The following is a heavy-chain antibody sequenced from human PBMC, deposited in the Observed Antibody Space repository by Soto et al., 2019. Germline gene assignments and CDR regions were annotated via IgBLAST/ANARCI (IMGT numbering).Heavy chain of an antibody. CDR2: IYWNDDK. V-gene: IGHV2-5*01. Sequence: QITLKESGPTLVKPTQTLTLTCTFSGFSLSTSGVGVGWIRQPPGKALEWLALIYWNDDKRYSPSLKSRLTITKDTSKNQVVLTMTNMDPVDTATYYCAHDNYDFWSGYYPFDYWGQGTLVTVSS. CDR3: AHDNYDFWSGYYPFDY. J-gene: IGHJ4*02. CDR1: GFSLSTSGVG. D-gene: IGHD3-3*01.